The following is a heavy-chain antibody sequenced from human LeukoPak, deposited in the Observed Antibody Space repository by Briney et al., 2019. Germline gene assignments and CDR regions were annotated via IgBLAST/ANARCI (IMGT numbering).Heavy chain of an antibody. Sequence: NPSETLSLTCAVYGGSFSGYYWSWIRQPPGKGLEWIGEINNSGSTNYNPSLKSRVTISVDTSKNQFSLKLSSVTAADTAVYYCARVNGYCSGGSCYDAFDIWGQGTMVTVSS. CDR3: ARVNGYCSGGSCYDAFDI. V-gene: IGHV4-34*01. CDR2: INNSGST. J-gene: IGHJ3*02. CDR1: GGSFSGYY. D-gene: IGHD2-15*01.